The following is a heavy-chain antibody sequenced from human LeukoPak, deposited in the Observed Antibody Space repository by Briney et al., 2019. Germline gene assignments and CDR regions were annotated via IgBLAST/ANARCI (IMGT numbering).Heavy chain of an antibody. V-gene: IGHV4-38-2*02. J-gene: IGHJ4*02. Sequence: PSETLSLTCTVSGYSISSGYYWGWIRQPPGKGLEWIGSIYHSGSTYYNPSLKSRVTISVDTSKNQFSLKLSSVTAADTAVYYCARGGVVTPRYYFDYWGQGTLVTVSS. CDR2: IYHSGST. CDR1: GYSISSGYY. CDR3: ARGGVVTPRYYFDY. D-gene: IGHD4-23*01.